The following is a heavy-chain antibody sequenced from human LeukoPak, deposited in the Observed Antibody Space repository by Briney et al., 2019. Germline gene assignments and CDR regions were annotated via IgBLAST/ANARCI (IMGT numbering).Heavy chain of an antibody. Sequence: GGSLRLSCAASGFTFSSYAMSWVRQAPGKGLEWVSAISGSGGSTYYADSVKGRFTISRDNSKNTLYLQMNSLRAEDTAVYYCAKSHCGGDCYSPFDYWGQGTLVTVSS. CDR1: GFTFSSYA. CDR3: AKSHCGGDCYSPFDY. V-gene: IGHV3-23*01. J-gene: IGHJ4*02. CDR2: ISGSGGST. D-gene: IGHD2-21*02.